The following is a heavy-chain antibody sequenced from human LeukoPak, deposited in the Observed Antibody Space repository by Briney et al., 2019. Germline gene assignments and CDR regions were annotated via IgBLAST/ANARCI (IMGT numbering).Heavy chain of an antibody. CDR1: GGSISSSSYY. CDR3: ARDVAAAGASSIDY. V-gene: IGHV4-39*07. D-gene: IGHD6-13*01. J-gene: IGHJ4*02. Sequence: SETLSLTCTVSGGSISSSSYYWGWIRQPPGKGLEWIGSIYYSGSTYYNPSLKSRVTISVDTSKNQFSLKLTSVTAADTAVYYCARDVAAAGASSIDYWGQGTLVTVSS. CDR2: IYYSGST.